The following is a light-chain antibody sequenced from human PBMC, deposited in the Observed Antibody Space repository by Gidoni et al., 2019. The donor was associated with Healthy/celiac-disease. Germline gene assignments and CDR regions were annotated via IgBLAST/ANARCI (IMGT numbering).Light chain of an antibody. CDR1: QSILHSNGYNY. V-gene: IGKV2-28*01. CDR3: MQALQTPPT. J-gene: IGKJ4*01. Sequence: DIVMTPSPLSLPVTPGEPASISCRSSQSILHSNGYNYLDWYLQKPGQSPQLLIYLGSNRASGVPDRFSGSGSGTDFTLKISRVEAEDVGVYYCMQALQTPPTFGGGTKVEIK. CDR2: LGS.